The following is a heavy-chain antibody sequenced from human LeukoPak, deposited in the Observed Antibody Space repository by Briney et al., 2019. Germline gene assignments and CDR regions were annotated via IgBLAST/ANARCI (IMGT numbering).Heavy chain of an antibody. D-gene: IGHD2-21*01. Sequence: PGGSLRLSCAASGFTFSTYWMHWVRQAPGKGLVWVSRISSDGSSTTYADSVKGRFTISRDNAKNSLYLQMNSLRVEDTAVYYCARDSYWYGMDVWGQGTTVTVSS. CDR3: ARDSYWYGMDV. J-gene: IGHJ6*02. CDR2: ISSDGSST. V-gene: IGHV3-74*01. CDR1: GFTFSTYW.